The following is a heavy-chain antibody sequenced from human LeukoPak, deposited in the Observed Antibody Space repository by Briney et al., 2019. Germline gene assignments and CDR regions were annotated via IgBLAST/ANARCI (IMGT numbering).Heavy chain of an antibody. CDR2: INYRGTT. J-gene: IGHJ4*02. CDR1: DDSITSDY. Sequence: PSETLSLTCTVSDDSITSDYWSWIRQPPGKGLEWIGFINYRGTTSYNPSLTSRVAISRDMSKNQFALNLSSVSAADTAVYYCARYRDGDRDISLDIWGQGTLVTVSS. CDR3: ARYRDGDRDISLDI. D-gene: IGHD4-17*01. V-gene: IGHV4-59*08.